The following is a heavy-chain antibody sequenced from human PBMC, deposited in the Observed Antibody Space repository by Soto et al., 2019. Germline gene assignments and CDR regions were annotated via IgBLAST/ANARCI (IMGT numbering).Heavy chain of an antibody. CDR1: GGTFSSYA. CDR3: ARGYCGGDCQTTYYYYGMDV. Sequence: QVQLVQSGAEVKKPGSSVKVSCKASGGTFSSYAISWVRQAPGQGLEWMGGIIPIFGTANYAQKFQGRVTMTADESTSTAYMELSSLRSEDTAVYYCARGYCGGDCQTTYYYYGMDVWGQGTTVTVSS. J-gene: IGHJ6*02. D-gene: IGHD2-21*02. CDR2: IIPIFGTA. V-gene: IGHV1-69*12.